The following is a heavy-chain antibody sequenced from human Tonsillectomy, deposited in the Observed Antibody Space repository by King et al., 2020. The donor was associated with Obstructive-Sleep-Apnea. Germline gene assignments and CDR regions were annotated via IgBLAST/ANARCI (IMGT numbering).Heavy chain of an antibody. CDR2: LNPSGGST. Sequence: QLVQSGAEVKKPGASVTGSCRTSGYIFTTYYIQWVRQAPGQGLEWMAMLNPSGGSTAYAQKFQDRVTLTRDTSTSTVQMHLRSLRSEDTAVYYCATGQIPMTNYWGQGTLVTVSS. CDR3: ATGQIPMTNY. V-gene: IGHV1-46*01. D-gene: IGHD4-11*01. J-gene: IGHJ4*02. CDR1: GYIFTTYY.